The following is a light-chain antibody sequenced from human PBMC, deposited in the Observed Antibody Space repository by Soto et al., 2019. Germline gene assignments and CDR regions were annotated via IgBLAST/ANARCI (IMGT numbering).Light chain of an antibody. V-gene: IGKV4-1*01. CDR2: WAS. J-gene: IGKJ1*01. CDR3: QQYYSTPWT. Sequence: DIVMTQSPDSLAVSLGERATINCKSSQSVLYSADNKNYLAWYQQKPGQPPNLLIYWASTRESGVPDRFSGSESGTDFTRTISSLQAEDVAVYYCQQYYSTPWTFGQGTNVEIK. CDR1: QSVLYSADNKNY.